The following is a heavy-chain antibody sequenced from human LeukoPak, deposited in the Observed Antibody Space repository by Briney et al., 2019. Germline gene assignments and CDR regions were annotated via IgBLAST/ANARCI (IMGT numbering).Heavy chain of an antibody. CDR3: ARGGSTGIFDY. D-gene: IGHD3-10*01. CDR1: GYTFTSHY. CDR2: INPSGGST. J-gene: IGHJ4*02. Sequence: GASVKVSCRXSGYTFTSHYMHWVRQAPGQGLEGMGTINPSGGSTSYAQKFQGRVTMTRDTSTSTVYMEVSSLTSEDTAVYYCARGGSTGIFDYWGQGALVTVSP. V-gene: IGHV1-46*03.